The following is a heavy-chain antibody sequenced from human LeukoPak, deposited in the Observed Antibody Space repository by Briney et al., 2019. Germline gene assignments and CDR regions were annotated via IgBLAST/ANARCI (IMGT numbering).Heavy chain of an antibody. J-gene: IGHJ4*02. CDR3: ARGIWSEMATNYFDY. D-gene: IGHD5-24*01. CDR2: FYTSGST. V-gene: IGHV4-4*09. CDR1: GGSISSYY. Sequence: PSQTLSLTCTVSGGSISSYYWSWIRQPPGKGLEWIGYFYTSGSTNYNPSLKSRVTISVDTSKNQFSLKLSSVTAADTAVYYCARGIWSEMATNYFDYWGQGTLVTVSS.